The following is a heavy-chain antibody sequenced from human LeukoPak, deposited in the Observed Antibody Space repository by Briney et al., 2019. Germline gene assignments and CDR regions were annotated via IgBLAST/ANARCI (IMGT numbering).Heavy chain of an antibody. J-gene: IGHJ5*02. D-gene: IGHD3-10*01. V-gene: IGHV4-34*01. CDR2: SNNSEST. CDR1: GGSFSGYY. Sequence: KTSETLSLTCAVHGGSFSGYYWSWIRQPPGKGLEWIEESNNSESTNYYPSLKRRVTITVDPSKNPFSLELSSVTAADTAVYYCARFINYDSGRQTLNWFDPWGQGTLVTVSS. CDR3: ARFINYDSGRQTLNWFDP.